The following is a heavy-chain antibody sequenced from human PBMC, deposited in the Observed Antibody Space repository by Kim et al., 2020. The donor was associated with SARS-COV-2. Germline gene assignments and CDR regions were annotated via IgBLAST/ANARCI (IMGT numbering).Heavy chain of an antibody. V-gene: IGHV4-34*01. CDR2: INHSGST. D-gene: IGHD3-10*01. CDR1: GGSFSGYY. CDR3: ARGPYGSGSYWGYYYGMDV. Sequence: SETLSLTCAVYGGSFSGYYWSWIRQPPGKGLEWIGEINHSGSTNYNPSLKSRVTISVDTSKNQFSLKLSSVTAADTAVYYCARGPYGSGSYWGYYYGMDVWGQGTTVTVSS. J-gene: IGHJ6*02.